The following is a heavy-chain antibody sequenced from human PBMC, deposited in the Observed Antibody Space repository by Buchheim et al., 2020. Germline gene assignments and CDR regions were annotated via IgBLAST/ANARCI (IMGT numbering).Heavy chain of an antibody. D-gene: IGHD1-26*01. J-gene: IGHJ4*02. CDR3: ARDVIVGASNFDY. Sequence: QVQLVESGGGVVQPGRSLRLSCAASGFTFSSYAMHWVRQAPGKGLEWVAVISYDGSNKYYADSVKGRFTISRDNSKNTLSLQMNSLRAEDTAVYYCARDVIVGASNFDYWGQGTL. CDR2: ISYDGSNK. V-gene: IGHV3-30*04. CDR1: GFTFSSYA.